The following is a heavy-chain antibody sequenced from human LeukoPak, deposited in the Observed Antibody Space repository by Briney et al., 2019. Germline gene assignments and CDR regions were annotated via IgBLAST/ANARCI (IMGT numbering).Heavy chain of an antibody. D-gene: IGHD3-10*01. CDR3: ARDWGRGHYGSGSPSFDY. J-gene: IGHJ4*02. CDR1: GFTFSSYA. V-gene: IGHV3-30*04. Sequence: PGGSLRLSCAASGFTFSSYAMHWVRQAPGKGLEWVAVISYDGSNKYYADSVEGRFTISRDNSKNTLYLQMNSLRAEDTAVYYCARDWGRGHYGSGSPSFDYWGQGTLVTVSS. CDR2: ISYDGSNK.